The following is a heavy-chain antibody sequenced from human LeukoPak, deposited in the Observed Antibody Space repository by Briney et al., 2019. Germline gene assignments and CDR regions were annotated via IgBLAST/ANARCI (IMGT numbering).Heavy chain of an antibody. CDR3: ATGYSSGWYPPGDAFDI. CDR1: GYTFTGYH. J-gene: IGHJ3*02. Sequence: ASVKVSCKASGYTFTGYHMHWVRQAPGQGLEWMGWINPNSGGTNYAQKFQGRVTMTRDTSISTAYMELSRLRSDDTAVYYCATGYSSGWYPPGDAFDIWGQGTMVTVSS. D-gene: IGHD6-19*01. V-gene: IGHV1-2*02. CDR2: INPNSGGT.